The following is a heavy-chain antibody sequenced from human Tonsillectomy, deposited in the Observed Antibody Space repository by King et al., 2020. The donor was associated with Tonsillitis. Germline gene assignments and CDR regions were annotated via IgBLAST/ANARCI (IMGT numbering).Heavy chain of an antibody. V-gene: IGHV4-59*01. CDR2: SHYRGST. CDR3: ARDLTFYYDITAPHSWFDP. Sequence: VQLVESGPGLVKPSETLSLTCTVSSGSISNYYWSWIRQPPGRGLEWIGYSHYRGSTKYNPSLESRVTISVDTSRNQFSLKLSSVTAADTAVYYCARDLTFYYDITAPHSWFDPWGQGILVTVSS. D-gene: IGHD3-22*01. J-gene: IGHJ5*02. CDR1: SGSISNYY.